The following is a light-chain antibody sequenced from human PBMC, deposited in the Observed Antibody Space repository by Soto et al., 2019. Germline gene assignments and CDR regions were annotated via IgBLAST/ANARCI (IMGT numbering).Light chain of an antibody. Sequence: QSALAQPRSVSGSPGQSVTISCTGTSSDVGVYNYVSWYQQYPGKAPKIMIYDVSKRPSGVPDSFSGSKSDNTASLTISGLQAEDEADYYCCSYAGSYTFVFGTATKVTVL. CDR1: SSDVGVYNY. V-gene: IGLV2-11*01. CDR3: CSYAGSYTFV. J-gene: IGLJ1*01. CDR2: DVS.